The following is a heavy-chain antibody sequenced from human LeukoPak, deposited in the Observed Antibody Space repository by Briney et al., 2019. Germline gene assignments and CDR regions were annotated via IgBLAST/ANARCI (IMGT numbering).Heavy chain of an antibody. J-gene: IGHJ4*02. CDR1: GGSISSGGYY. D-gene: IGHD3-16*01. Sequence: PSETLSLTCTVSGGSISSGGYYWSWIRQHPGKGLEWIGEINHSGSTNYNPSLKSRVTISVDTSKNQFSLKLSSVTAADTAVYYCARGRGMRYWGQGTLVTVSS. CDR3: ARGRGMRY. CDR2: INHSGST. V-gene: IGHV4-31*03.